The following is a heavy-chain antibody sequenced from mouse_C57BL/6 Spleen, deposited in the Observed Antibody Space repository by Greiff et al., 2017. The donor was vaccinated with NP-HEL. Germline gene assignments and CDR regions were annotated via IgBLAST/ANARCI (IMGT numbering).Heavy chain of an antibody. CDR1: GYTFTSYW. J-gene: IGHJ3*01. Sequence: QVQLQQPGAELVKPGASVKMSCKASGYTFTSYWITWVKQRPGQGLEWIGDIYPGSGSTNYNEKFKSKATLTVDTSSSTAYMQLSSLTSEDAAVYYCARRGWVGAWFAYWGQGTLVTVSA. CDR2: IYPGSGST. D-gene: IGHD1-1*01. V-gene: IGHV1-55*01. CDR3: ARRGWVGAWFAY.